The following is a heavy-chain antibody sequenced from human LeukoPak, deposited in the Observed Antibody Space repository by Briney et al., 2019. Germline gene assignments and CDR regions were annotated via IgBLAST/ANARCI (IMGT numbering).Heavy chain of an antibody. Sequence: GRSLRLSCAASGFTFDDYAMHWVRQAPGKGPEWVSGISWNSGSIGYADSVKGRFTISRDNAKNSLYLQMNSLRAEDTALYYCAKDYGSGSYGGRFYYYYGMDVWGQGTTVTVSS. CDR2: ISWNSGSI. V-gene: IGHV3-9*01. CDR3: AKDYGSGSYGGRFYYYYGMDV. CDR1: GFTFDDYA. J-gene: IGHJ6*02. D-gene: IGHD3-10*01.